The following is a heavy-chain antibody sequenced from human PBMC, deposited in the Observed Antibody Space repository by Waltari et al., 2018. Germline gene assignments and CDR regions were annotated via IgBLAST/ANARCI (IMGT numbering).Heavy chain of an antibody. J-gene: IGHJ4*02. CDR1: GFTFSSYG. CDR3: AKGPLGYCSGGSCNRFDY. Sequence: QVQLVESGGGVVQPGGSLRLSCAASGFTFSSYGMHWVRQAPGKGLGWVAFIRYDGSNKYYADSVKGRFTISRDNSKNTLYLQMNSLRAEDTAVYYCAKGPLGYCSGGSCNRFDYWGQGTLVTVSS. D-gene: IGHD2-15*01. CDR2: IRYDGSNK. V-gene: IGHV3-30*02.